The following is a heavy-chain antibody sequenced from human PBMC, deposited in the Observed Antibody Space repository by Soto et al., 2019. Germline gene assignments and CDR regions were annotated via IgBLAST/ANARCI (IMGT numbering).Heavy chain of an antibody. CDR3: ARSIVVVTSFDY. CDR1: GYTFTSYA. V-gene: IGHV1-3*01. CDR2: INAGNGNT. D-gene: IGHD3-22*01. J-gene: IGHJ4*02. Sequence: QVQLVQSGAEVKKPGASVKVSCKASGYTFTSYAMHWVRQAPGQRLEWMGWINAGNGNTKYSQKFQGRVTITRDTSASTAYMELSSLRSEDTAVDYCARSIVVVTSFDYWGQGTLVTVSS.